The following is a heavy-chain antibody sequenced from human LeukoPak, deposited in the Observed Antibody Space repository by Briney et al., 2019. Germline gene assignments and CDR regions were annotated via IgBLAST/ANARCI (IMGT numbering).Heavy chain of an antibody. V-gene: IGHV1-3*01. CDR3: ATRGVKVSNAFDI. J-gene: IGHJ3*02. CDR2: INAGNGNT. CDR1: GYTFSNYA. D-gene: IGHD3-10*01. Sequence: ASVKVSCKASGYTFSNYAMHWVRQAPGQRLEWMGWINAGNGNTKYSRKFQDRVTITRDTSASTAYMELSSLRSEDTAIYYCATRGVKVSNAFDIWGQGAMITAS.